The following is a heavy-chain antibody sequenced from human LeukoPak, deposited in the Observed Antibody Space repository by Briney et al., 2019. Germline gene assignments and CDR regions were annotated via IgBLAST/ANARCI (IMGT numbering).Heavy chain of an antibody. V-gene: IGHV4-28*05. J-gene: IGHJ3*02. CDR2: ISYSGGI. Sequence: SETLSLTCAVSGYSISSTNYWAWIRQPPGKGLEWIGRISYSGGIYYNPSLKSRVTMSVDTSKNQFSLKLSSVTAVDTAVYYCARKATTGPTKAAFDIWGQGTMVTVSS. CDR3: ARKATTGPTKAAFDI. CDR1: GYSISSTNY. D-gene: IGHD4-17*01.